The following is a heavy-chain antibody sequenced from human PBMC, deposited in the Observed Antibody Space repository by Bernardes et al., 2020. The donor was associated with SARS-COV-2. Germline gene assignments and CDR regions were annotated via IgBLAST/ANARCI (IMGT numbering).Heavy chain of an antibody. V-gene: IGHV3-23*01. CDR2: IRGNGDTT. D-gene: IGHD2-21*02. J-gene: IGHJ6*02. Sequence: GGSLRLSCAASGFTFSSYAMSWVRQAPGKGLEWVSAIRGNGDTTYYADSVKGRFTISRDNSENTLYLQMNSLKRLDTAVYHCARWGRVVTQYGMDVWGQGTTVTVS. CDR1: GFTFSSYA. CDR3: ARWGRVVTQYGMDV.